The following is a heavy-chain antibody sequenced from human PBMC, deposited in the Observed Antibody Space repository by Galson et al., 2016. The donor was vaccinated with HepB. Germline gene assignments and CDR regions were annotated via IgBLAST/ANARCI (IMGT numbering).Heavy chain of an antibody. CDR1: GFTFSSYT. V-gene: IGHV3-30-3*01. CDR3: ARDYERGTYCSGGTCYGAY. D-gene: IGHD2-15*01. Sequence: SLRLSCAASGFTFSSYTMHWFRQAPGRGLEWVAVIFFDGSTRYYADSVQGRFTISRDNSRSALYLQLNSLRPEDAAVYYCARDYERGTYCSGGTCYGAYWGQGTLVTVSS. CDR2: IFFDGSTR. J-gene: IGHJ4*02.